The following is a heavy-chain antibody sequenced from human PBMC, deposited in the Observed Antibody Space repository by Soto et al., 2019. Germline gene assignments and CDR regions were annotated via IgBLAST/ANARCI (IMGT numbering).Heavy chain of an antibody. J-gene: IGHJ5*02. CDR3: ARDHYDFWSGSNWFDP. Sequence: GGSLRLSCAASGFTFSSYSMNWVRQAPGKGLEWVSYISSSSSTIYYADSVKGRFTISRDNAKNSLYLQMNSLRAEDTAVYYCARDHYDFWSGSNWFDPWGQGTLVTVSS. D-gene: IGHD3-3*01. CDR2: ISSSSSTI. V-gene: IGHV3-48*01. CDR1: GFTFSSYS.